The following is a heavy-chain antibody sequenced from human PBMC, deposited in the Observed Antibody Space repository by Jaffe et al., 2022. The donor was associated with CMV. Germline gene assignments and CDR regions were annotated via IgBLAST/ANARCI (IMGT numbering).Heavy chain of an antibody. Sequence: EVQLVESGGDLVKPGRSLRLSCTASGFTFDDYAMSWLRQAPGKGLEWVGFIRSKAYGGTTEYAASVKGRFTISRDDSKSIADLQMNSLKTEDTAVYFCTRAKGYSSSWYYFDYWGQGTLVTVSS. J-gene: IGHJ4*02. V-gene: IGHV3-49*05. CDR3: TRAKGYSSSWYYFDY. D-gene: IGHD6-13*01. CDR1: GFTFDDYA. CDR2: IRSKAYGGTT.